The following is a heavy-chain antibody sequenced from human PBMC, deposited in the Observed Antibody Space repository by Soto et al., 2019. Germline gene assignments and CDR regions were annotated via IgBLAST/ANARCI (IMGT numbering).Heavy chain of an antibody. J-gene: IGHJ6*02. CDR1: GYSFTSYW. D-gene: IGHD2-2*02. CDR2: IYPGDSDT. CDR3: ARLSGCSSTSCYTHMDV. V-gene: IGHV5-51*01. Sequence: PGVSLKISCKGSGYSFTSYWIGWVRQMPGKGLEWMGIIYPGDSDTRYSPSFQGQVTISADKSISTAYLQWSSLKASDTAMYYCARLSGCSSTSCYTHMDVWGQGTTVTAP.